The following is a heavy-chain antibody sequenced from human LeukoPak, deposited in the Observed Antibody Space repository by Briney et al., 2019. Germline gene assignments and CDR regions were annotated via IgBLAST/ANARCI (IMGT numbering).Heavy chain of an antibody. D-gene: IGHD2-2*01. CDR3: ARVDRRYCSSTSCLSWFDP. CDR2: INPNSGGT. CDR1: GYTFTGYY. J-gene: IGHJ5*02. V-gene: IGHV1-2*02. Sequence: ASVKVSCKASGYTFTGYYMHWVRQAPGQGLGWMGWINPNSGGTNYAQKCQGRVTMTRDTSISTAYMELSRLRSDDTAGYYCARVDRRYCSSTSCLSWFDPWGQGTLVTVSS.